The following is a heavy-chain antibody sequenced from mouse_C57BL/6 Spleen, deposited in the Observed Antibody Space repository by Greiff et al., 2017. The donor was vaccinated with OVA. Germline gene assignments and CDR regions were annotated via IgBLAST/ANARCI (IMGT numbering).Heavy chain of an antibody. V-gene: IGHV1-15*01. CDR3: TRADFDY. CDR1: GYTFTDYE. J-gene: IGHJ2*01. CDR2: IDPDTGCT. Sequence: QVQLKESGAELVRPGASVTLSCKASGYTFTDYEMHWVKQTPVHGLEWIGAIDPDTGCTAYNQKFKGKAILTADKSSSTAYMALRGLTSEDSAVYYCTRADFDYWGQGTTLTVSS.